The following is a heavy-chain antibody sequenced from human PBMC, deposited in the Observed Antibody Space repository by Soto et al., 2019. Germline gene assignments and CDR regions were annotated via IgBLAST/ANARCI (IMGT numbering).Heavy chain of an antibody. Sequence: GGSLRLSCAASGFTFSSYAMHWVRQAPGKGLEWVAVISYDGSNKYYADSVKGRFTISRDNSKNTLYLQMNSLRAEDTAVYYCAREGWLYWYFDLWGRGTLVTVSS. J-gene: IGHJ2*01. V-gene: IGHV3-30*04. CDR1: GFTFSSYA. CDR2: ISYDGSNK. D-gene: IGHD5-12*01. CDR3: AREGWLYWYFDL.